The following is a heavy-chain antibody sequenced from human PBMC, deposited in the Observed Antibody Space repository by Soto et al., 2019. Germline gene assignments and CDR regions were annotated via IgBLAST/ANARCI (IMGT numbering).Heavy chain of an antibody. CDR1: VYTLTIYA. Sequence: ASVKVSCKSSVYTLTIYAIHCVRQAHGQRLEWMGWINAGNGNTKYSQKFQGRVTMTTDTSTSTAYMELRSLRSDDTAVYYCETVIGYYYPMDVWGQGTTVTVSS. CDR2: INAGNGNT. V-gene: IGHV1-3*01. J-gene: IGHJ6*02. D-gene: IGHD3-22*01. CDR3: ETVIGYYYPMDV.